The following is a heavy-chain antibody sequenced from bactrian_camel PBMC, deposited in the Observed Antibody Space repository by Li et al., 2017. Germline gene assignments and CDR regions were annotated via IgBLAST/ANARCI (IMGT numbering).Heavy chain of an antibody. Sequence: LRLSCAASGFTFSTYDMSWVRQAPGKGLEWVSAINSGGGSTYYADSVKGRFTISRDNAKNTLYLQLNSLKTEDTAVYYCAKTVTGYYAMDFWGKGTQVTVS. J-gene: IGHJ7*01. V-gene: IGHV3S40*01. CDR1: GFTFSTYD. CDR2: INSGGGST. D-gene: IGHD2*01.